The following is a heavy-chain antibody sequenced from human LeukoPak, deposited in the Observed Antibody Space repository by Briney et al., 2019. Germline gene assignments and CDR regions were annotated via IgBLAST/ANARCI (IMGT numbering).Heavy chain of an antibody. D-gene: IGHD3-10*01. V-gene: IGHV1-69*05. CDR1: GGTFSSYA. J-gene: IGHJ4*02. CDR3: ARSQARITMVRGVAVFDY. Sequence: SVKVSCKASGGTFSSYAISWVRQAPGQGLEWMGGIIPIFGTANYAQKFQGRVTITTDESTSTAYMELSSLRSEDTAVYYCARSQARITMVRGVAVFDYWGQGTLVTVSS. CDR2: IIPIFGTA.